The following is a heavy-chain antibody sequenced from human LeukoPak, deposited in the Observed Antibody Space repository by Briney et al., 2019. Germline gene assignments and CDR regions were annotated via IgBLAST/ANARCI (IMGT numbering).Heavy chain of an antibody. CDR1: GDSVSNNSAA. CDR2: TSYRSKWYN. V-gene: IGHV6-1*01. CDR3: AREPLGGRLFDY. Sequence: XGDSVSNNSAAXSWIRQSPSRXXEXLGRTSYRSKWYNDYALSVKSRITINPDTSKNQFSLQLNSVTPEDTAVYYCAREPLGGRLFDYWGQGTLVTVSS. J-gene: IGHJ4*02. D-gene: IGHD2-15*01.